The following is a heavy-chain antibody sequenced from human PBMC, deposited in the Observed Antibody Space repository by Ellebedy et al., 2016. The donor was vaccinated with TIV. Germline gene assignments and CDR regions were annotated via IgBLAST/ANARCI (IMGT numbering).Heavy chain of an antibody. Sequence: KVSCKGSGYSFTSYWIGWVRQMPGKGLEWMGIIYPGDSDTRYSPSFQGQVTISADKSISTAYLQWSSLKASDTAMYYCARREYYGSGSLYYYYGMDVWGQGTTVTVSS. V-gene: IGHV5-51*01. J-gene: IGHJ6*02. CDR1: GYSFTSYW. D-gene: IGHD3-10*01. CDR2: IYPGDSDT. CDR3: ARREYYGSGSLYYYYGMDV.